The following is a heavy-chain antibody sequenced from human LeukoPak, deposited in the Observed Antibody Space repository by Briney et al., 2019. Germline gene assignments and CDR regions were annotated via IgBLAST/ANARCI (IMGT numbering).Heavy chain of an antibody. J-gene: IGHJ4*02. Sequence: ASVKVSCKASAYTFTGYYMHWVRQAPGQGLEWMGWVNPNSGGTNYAQKFQGRVTMTRDTSISTAYMELSRLRSDDTAVYYCAREDSVADTNDYWGQGTLVTVSS. CDR3: AREDSVADTNDY. V-gene: IGHV1-2*02. CDR2: VNPNSGGT. D-gene: IGHD6-19*01. CDR1: AYTFTGYY.